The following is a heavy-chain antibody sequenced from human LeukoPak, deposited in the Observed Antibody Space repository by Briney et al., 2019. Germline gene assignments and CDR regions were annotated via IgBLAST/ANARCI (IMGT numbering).Heavy chain of an antibody. D-gene: IGHD2-15*01. Sequence: SETLSLTCTVSGGSITSYYWSWIRPPAWKGLEWIGRIYSNENTKYNPSLKSRVTMSVDTSKNQFSLKLSSVTAADTAVYYCARGGTTPYYFDDWGQGALVTVSS. J-gene: IGHJ4*02. CDR3: ARGGTTPYYFDD. CDR1: GGSITSYY. V-gene: IGHV4-4*07. CDR2: IYSNENT.